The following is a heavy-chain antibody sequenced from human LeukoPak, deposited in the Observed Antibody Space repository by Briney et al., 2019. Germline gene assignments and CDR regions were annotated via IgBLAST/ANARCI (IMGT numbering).Heavy chain of an antibody. J-gene: IGHJ5*02. D-gene: IGHD3-10*01. CDR1: GFTLNSYA. CDR3: ARDSYQDYYGRFDP. CDR2: IWDDGNNK. V-gene: IGHV3-33*08. Sequence: GGSLRLSCAASGFTLNSYAMHWVRQAPGKRLEWVAVIWDDGNNKRYANSVNGRFTISRDNSENTLYLQMNGLTAEDTAMYYCARDSYQDYYGRFDPWGQGTLVIVSS.